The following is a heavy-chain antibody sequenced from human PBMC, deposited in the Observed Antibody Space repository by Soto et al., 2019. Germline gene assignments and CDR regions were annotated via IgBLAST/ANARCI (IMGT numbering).Heavy chain of an antibody. D-gene: IGHD3-3*01. CDR1: GYTFTSYV. Sequence: ASLKVSCNASGYTFTSYVISWVLQAPGQGLEWMGWISAYNGNTNYAQKLQGRVTMTTDASTSTAYMELRSLRSDDTAVYYCARDSSRITIFGVVQVSNFDYWGQGTLVTVSS. V-gene: IGHV1-18*01. CDR3: ARDSSRITIFGVVQVSNFDY. CDR2: ISAYNGNT. J-gene: IGHJ4*02.